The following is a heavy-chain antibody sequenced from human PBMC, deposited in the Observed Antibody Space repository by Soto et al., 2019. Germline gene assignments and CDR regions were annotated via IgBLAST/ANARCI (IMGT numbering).Heavy chain of an antibody. Sequence: SETLSLTCTVSGGSISSYYWSWIRQPPGKGLEWIGYIYYSGSTNYNPSLKSRVTISVDTSKNQFSLKLSSVTAADTAVYYCARAILDYYDSSGYPPYYYYYGMDVWGQGTTVTVSS. CDR1: GGSISSYY. CDR3: ARAILDYYDSSGYPPYYYYYGMDV. V-gene: IGHV4-59*01. D-gene: IGHD3-22*01. CDR2: IYYSGST. J-gene: IGHJ6*02.